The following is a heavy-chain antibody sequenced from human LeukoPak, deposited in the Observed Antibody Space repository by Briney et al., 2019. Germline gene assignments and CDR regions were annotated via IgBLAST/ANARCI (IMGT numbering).Heavy chain of an antibody. CDR2: IISSGSYI. D-gene: IGHD2-2*01. CDR3: ARDTGIVVVPAAAYNWFDP. V-gene: IGHV3-21*01. CDR1: VFTLSSYS. J-gene: IGHJ5*02. Sequence: GGSLRLSCAPSVFTLSSYSTNWGRHAPGEGREWVSYIISSGSYIYYADSVKGRFTISRDNAKNSLYLQMNSLRAEDTAVYYCARDTGIVVVPAAAYNWFDPWGQGTLVTVSS.